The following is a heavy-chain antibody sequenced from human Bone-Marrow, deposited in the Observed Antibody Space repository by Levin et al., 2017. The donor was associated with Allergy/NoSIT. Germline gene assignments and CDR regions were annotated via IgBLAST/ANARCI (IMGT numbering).Heavy chain of an antibody. V-gene: IGHV3-23*01. CDR1: GFSFSNYA. D-gene: IGHD5-24*01. CDR3: ATGWLQFEYFAY. J-gene: IGHJ4*02. CDR2: ISGSGSNT. Sequence: PGGSLRLSCAASGFSFSNYAMSWVRQTPGKGLEWVSTISGSGSNTFYADSMRGRFTISKDNSKNLLYLQIDSLRVEDTAVYYCATGWLQFEYFAYWGQGTLVTVSS.